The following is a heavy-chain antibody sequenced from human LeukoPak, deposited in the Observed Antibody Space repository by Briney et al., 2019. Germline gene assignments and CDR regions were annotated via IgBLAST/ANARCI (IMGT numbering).Heavy chain of an antibody. CDR1: GYTFTSYG. D-gene: IGHD1-26*01. V-gene: IGHV1-18*01. CDR2: ISAYNGNT. CDR3: ARAAWNSGSYLPFDY. Sequence: ASVKVSCKASGYTFTSYGISWVRQAPGQGLEWMGWISAYNGNTNYAQKLQGRVTMTTDTSTSTAYMELRSLRSDDTAVYYCARAAWNSGSYLPFDYGARGTLVTVSS. J-gene: IGHJ4*02.